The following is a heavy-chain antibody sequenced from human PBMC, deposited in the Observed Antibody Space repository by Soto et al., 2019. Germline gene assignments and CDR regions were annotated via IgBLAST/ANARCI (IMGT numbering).Heavy chain of an antibody. J-gene: IGHJ6*02. V-gene: IGHV1-2*04. Sequence: ASVKVSCKTLGHTFTDYYIHWVRQAPGQGLEWMGWINPNSVGTNYAQKFQGWVTMTRDTSISTVYMEVRRLRSDDTAVYYCARAPYSNYGGNYDYGMDVWGQGTTVTVSS. CDR1: GHTFTDYY. CDR2: INPNSVGT. CDR3: ARAPYSNYGGNYDYGMDV. D-gene: IGHD4-4*01.